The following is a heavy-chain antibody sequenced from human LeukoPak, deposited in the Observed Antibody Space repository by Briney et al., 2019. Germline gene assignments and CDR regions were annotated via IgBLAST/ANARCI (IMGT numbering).Heavy chain of an antibody. CDR1: GGSISSYY. CDR3: ARDIKRCSSTSCLRFFDI. D-gene: IGHD2-2*01. V-gene: IGHV4-59*12. Sequence: SETLSLTRTVSGGSISSYYWSWIRQPPGKGLDWIGYVSFGGGTNYNPSLKSRVITSVDTSKNQFSLKLSSVTAADTAVYYCARDIKRCSSTSCLRFFDIWGQGTMVTVSS. CDR2: VSFGGGT. J-gene: IGHJ3*02.